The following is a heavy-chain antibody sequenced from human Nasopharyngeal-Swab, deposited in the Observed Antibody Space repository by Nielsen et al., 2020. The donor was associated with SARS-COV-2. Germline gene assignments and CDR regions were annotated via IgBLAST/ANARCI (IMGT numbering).Heavy chain of an antibody. Sequence: GESLKISCAASGFSFSDYAMSWVRQAPGKGLEWVAVISDDERNKYYTDSVKGRFTISRDNSKNTLYLHMISLRTEDTAMYYCAKGVFQFAQVWFDGAFGMEGWGPGTTVTVSS. D-gene: IGHD2-21*01. CDR2: ISDDERNK. V-gene: IGHV3-30*18. J-gene: IGHJ6*02. CDR3: AKGVFQFAQVWFDGAFGMEG. CDR1: GFSFSDYA.